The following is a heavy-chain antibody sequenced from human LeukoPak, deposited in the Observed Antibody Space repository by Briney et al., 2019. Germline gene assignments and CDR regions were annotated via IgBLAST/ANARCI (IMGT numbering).Heavy chain of an antibody. J-gene: IGHJ4*02. V-gene: IGHV5-51*01. CDR3: ARLRLVSGQLPAYYFDY. D-gene: IGHD2-2*01. CDR2: IYPGDSDT. Sequence: GESLKISCKGSGYSFTSYWIGWVRQMPGKGLEWMEIIYPGDSDTRYSPSFQGQVTISADKSISTAYLQWSSLKASDTAMYYCARLRLVSGQLPAYYFDYWGQGTLVTVSS. CDR1: GYSFTSYW.